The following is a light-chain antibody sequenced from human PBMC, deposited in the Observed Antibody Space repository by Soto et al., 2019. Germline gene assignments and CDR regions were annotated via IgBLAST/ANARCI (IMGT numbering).Light chain of an antibody. CDR3: QQYNNWPIT. V-gene: IGKV3-15*01. CDR2: GAY. J-gene: IGKJ5*01. CDR1: QNVNSI. Sequence: EIVMTQSPATVSVSPGERATLSCRASQNVNSILAWYQQKPGQPPRLLIYGAYTRATGVPARFSGSGSGTEFTLTISSLQSEDFAVYYCQQYNNWPITFGQGTRLEI.